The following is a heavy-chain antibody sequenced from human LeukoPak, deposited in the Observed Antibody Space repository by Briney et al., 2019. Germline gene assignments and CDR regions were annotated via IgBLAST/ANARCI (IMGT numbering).Heavy chain of an antibody. D-gene: IGHD4-17*01. CDR1: GFIFSSYG. CDR2: IWYDGSNK. Sequence: GGSLRLSCAASGFIFSSYGMHWVRQAPGKGLEWVAVIWYDGSNKYYADSVKGRFTVSRDNSKNTLYLQFSSLRAEDTAVFYCARSAGDPHAFDVWGQGTMVIVSS. V-gene: IGHV3-33*01. J-gene: IGHJ3*01. CDR3: ARSAGDPHAFDV.